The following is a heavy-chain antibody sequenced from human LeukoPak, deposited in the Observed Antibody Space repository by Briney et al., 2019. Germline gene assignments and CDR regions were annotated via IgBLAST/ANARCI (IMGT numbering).Heavy chain of an antibody. D-gene: IGHD1-26*01. CDR2: INPNSGGT. CDR1: GYTFIAYY. V-gene: IGHV1-2*02. J-gene: IGHJ4*02. CDR3: AREIVGDNLAPFDY. Sequence: ASVKVSCKASGYTFIAYYMHWVRQAPGQGLEWMGWINPNSGGTNFAQKFQGRVTMTRDTSISTAYMELSRLRSDDTAVYYCAREIVGDNLAPFDYWGQGTLVTVSS.